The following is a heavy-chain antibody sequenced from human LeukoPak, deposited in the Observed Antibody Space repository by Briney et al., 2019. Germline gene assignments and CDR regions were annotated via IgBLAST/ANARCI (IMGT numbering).Heavy chain of an antibody. CDR2: ISSSGSHI. CDR3: AKVHGSGWYSDY. J-gene: IGHJ4*02. V-gene: IGHV3-48*02. CDR1: GFTFSNYN. D-gene: IGHD6-19*01. Sequence: GGSLRLSCAASGFTFSNYNMNWVRQAPGKGLEWVSYISSSGSHIDYADSVKGRFTISRENTKDSLYLQMNGLRDEGTAVYYCAKVHGSGWYSDYWGQGTLVTVSS.